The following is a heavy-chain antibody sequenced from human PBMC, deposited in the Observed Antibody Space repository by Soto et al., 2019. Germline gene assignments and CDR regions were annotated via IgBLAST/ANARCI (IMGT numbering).Heavy chain of an antibody. D-gene: IGHD6-25*01. V-gene: IGHV4-30-4*08. J-gene: IGHJ4*02. CDR3: ARANAYRYAGYFFAF. CDR1: DGPCRDDTGL. Sequence: RTVSDGPCRDDTGLCIRLKQTPGMGLEWMGHISSSERASYNPSLQSRLSISRDTSKKQFSLSLTSVTAADTAVYFCARANAYRYAGYFFAFWVQGALVTVSP. CDR2: ISSSERA.